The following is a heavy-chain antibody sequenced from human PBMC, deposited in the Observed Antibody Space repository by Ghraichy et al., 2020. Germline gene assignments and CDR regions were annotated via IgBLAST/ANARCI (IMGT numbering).Heavy chain of an antibody. Sequence: GGSLRLSCAASGFILSSDSMHWVRQVPGKGLVWVSHINPDGTITNYVDSVKGRFTISRDIAKNTLYLQMNSLTVDDTALYYCTKGGSTALGDWGQGTLVTVSS. CDR1: GFILSSDS. D-gene: IGHD3-16*01. CDR2: INPDGTIT. J-gene: IGHJ4*02. V-gene: IGHV3-74*01. CDR3: TKGGSTALGD.